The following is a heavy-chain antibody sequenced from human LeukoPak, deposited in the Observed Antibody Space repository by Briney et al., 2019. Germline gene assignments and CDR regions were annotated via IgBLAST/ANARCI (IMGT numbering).Heavy chain of an antibody. D-gene: IGHD6-19*01. J-gene: IGHJ3*02. CDR1: GFTFSSYA. V-gene: IGHV3-23*01. CDR3: AKISVIAVAGDAFDI. CDR2: ISGSGGST. Sequence: AGGSLRLSCAASGFTFSSYAMSWVRQAPGKGLEWVSAISGSGGSTYYADPVKGRFTISRDNSKNTLYLQMNSLRAEDTAVYYCAKISVIAVAGDAFDIWGQGTMVTVSS.